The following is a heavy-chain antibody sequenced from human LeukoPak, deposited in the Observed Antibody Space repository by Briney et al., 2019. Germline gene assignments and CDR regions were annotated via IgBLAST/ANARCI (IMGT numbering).Heavy chain of an antibody. V-gene: IGHV4-59*08. CDR1: GGSISSYY. Sequence: KPSETLSLTCTVSGGSISSYYWSWIRQPPGKGLEWIGYIYYSGSTNYNPSLKSRVTISVDTSKNQFSLKLSSVTAADTAVYYCARRIGSWVVAAGYFDLWGRGTLVTVSS. CDR3: ARRIGSWVVAAGYFDL. CDR2: IYYSGST. D-gene: IGHD2-15*01. J-gene: IGHJ2*01.